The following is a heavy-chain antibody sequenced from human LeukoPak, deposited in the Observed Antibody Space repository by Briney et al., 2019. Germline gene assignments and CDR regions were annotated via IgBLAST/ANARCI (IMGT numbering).Heavy chain of an antibody. CDR1: GFTFGAYA. Sequence: PGRSLRLSCTASGFTFGAYAMSWVRQAPGKGLEWVGFIRRKAYGGTTEYAASVKGRFTISRDDSKSIAYLQMNSLKTEDTAVDYCTRGAIQLWLYYAIDVWGQGTTVIVSS. CDR2: IRRKAYGGTT. V-gene: IGHV3-49*04. CDR3: TRGAIQLWLYYAIDV. J-gene: IGHJ6*02. D-gene: IGHD5-18*01.